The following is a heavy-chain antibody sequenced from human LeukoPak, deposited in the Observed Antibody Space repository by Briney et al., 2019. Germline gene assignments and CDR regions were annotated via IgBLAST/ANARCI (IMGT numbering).Heavy chain of an antibody. J-gene: IGHJ3*02. V-gene: IGHV4-31*03. CDR3: ARDLDYGGNFYAFDI. CDR2: IYYSGST. D-gene: IGHD4-23*01. Sequence: SQTLSLTCTVSGGSISSGGYYWSWIRQHPGKGLEWIGYIYYSGSTYYNPSLKSRVTISVDTSKNQFSLKLSSVTAADTAVYYCARDLDYGGNFYAFDIWGQGTMVTASS. CDR1: GGSISSGGYY.